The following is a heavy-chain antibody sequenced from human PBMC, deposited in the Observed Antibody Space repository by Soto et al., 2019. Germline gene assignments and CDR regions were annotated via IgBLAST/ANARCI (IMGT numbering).Heavy chain of an antibody. V-gene: IGHV6-1*01. CDR2: TYYRSKWYN. CDR3: ARDYIAVAGTPGIFDY. D-gene: IGHD6-19*01. Sequence: PSQTLSLTCAISGDSVSSNSAAWNWIRQSPSRGLKWLGRTYYRSKWYNDYAVSVKSRITINPDTSKNQFSLQLNSVTPEDTAVYYCARDYIAVAGTPGIFDYWGQGTLVTVSS. J-gene: IGHJ4*02. CDR1: GDSVSSNSAA.